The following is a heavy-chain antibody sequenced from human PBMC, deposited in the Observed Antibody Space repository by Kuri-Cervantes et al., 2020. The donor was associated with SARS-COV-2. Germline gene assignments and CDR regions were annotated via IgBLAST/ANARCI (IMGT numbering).Heavy chain of an antibody. J-gene: IGHJ3*02. CDR3: ARHSEYGDYVPPGGAFDI. CDR1: GESFSSHY. V-gene: IGHV4-59*10. Sequence: SETLSLTCAFYGESFSSHYWSWIRQPAGKGLEWIGRIYTSGSTNYNPSLKSRVTISVDTSKNQFSLKLSSVTAADTAVYYCARHSEYGDYVPPGGAFDIWGQGTMVTVSS. CDR2: IYTSGST. D-gene: IGHD4-17*01.